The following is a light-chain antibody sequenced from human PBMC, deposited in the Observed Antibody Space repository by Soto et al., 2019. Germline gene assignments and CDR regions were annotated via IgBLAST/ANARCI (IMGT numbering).Light chain of an antibody. J-gene: IGKJ2*01. CDR3: QQYGSSPPYT. V-gene: IGKV3-20*01. CDR1: QSVSSSY. CDR2: GAS. Sequence: EIVLTQSPGTLSLSPGERATLSCRASQSVSSSYLAWYQQKPRKALRLLIYGASSRATGIPDRFSGSGSGTDFTLTSSRLEPDDFAVYYCQQYGSSPPYTFGQGTKLEIK.